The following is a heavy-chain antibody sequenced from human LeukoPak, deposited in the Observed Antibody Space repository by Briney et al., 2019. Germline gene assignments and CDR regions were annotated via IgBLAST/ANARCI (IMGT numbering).Heavy chain of an antibody. CDR1: GGSISSYC. Sequence: KPSETLSLTCTVSGGSISSYCGSWIRQPAGKGLEWGGRIYTGGTTNYNPSLKSRVTMSVDTSKNQFSLKLSSVTAADTAIYYCAKSVSVAAAGMYYYYMDVWGKGTTVTVSS. J-gene: IGHJ6*03. CDR3: AKSVSVAAAGMYYYYMDV. V-gene: IGHV4-4*07. D-gene: IGHD6-13*01. CDR2: IYTGGTT.